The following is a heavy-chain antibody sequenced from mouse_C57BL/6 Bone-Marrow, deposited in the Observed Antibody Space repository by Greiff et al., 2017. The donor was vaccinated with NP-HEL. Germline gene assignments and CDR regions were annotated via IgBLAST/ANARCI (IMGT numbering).Heavy chain of an antibody. CDR1: GYTFTSYG. CDR3: TRASYNGYPDS. D-gene: IGHD2-9*01. CDR2: IYPRSGNT. J-gene: IGHJ2*01. Sequence: QVQLQQSGAELARPGASVKLSCKASGYTFTSYGISWVKQRTGQGLEWIGEIYPRSGNTYYNEKFKGKATLTADKSSSTAYMELRSLTTEEYAVYFCTRASYNGYPDSWGQGPTLAVSS. V-gene: IGHV1-81*01.